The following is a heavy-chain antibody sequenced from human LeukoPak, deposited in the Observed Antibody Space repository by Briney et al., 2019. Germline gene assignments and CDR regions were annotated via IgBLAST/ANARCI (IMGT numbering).Heavy chain of an antibody. CDR2: IIPIFGTA. CDR3: ARDYGSYYNAWFDP. CDR1: GYTFTSYY. J-gene: IGHJ5*02. Sequence: ASVKVSCKASGYTFTSYYMHWVRQAPGQGLEWMGGIIPIFGTANYAQKFQGRVTITADESTSTAYMELSSLRSEDTAVYYCARDYGSYYNAWFDPWGQGTLVTVSS. V-gene: IGHV1-69*13. D-gene: IGHD1-26*01.